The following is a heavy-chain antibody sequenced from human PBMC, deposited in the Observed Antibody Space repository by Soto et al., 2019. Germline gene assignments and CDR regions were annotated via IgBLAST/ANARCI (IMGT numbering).Heavy chain of an antibody. CDR1: GYTFTAYH. J-gene: IGHJ6*02. V-gene: IGHV1-2*02. Sequence: QVQLVQSGAEVKEPGDSVRVSCEASGYTFTAYHIHWVRQAPGQGLEWMGWINPKFGDTTYAQDFQGRVSMTRDMSISTDYMELSRLTSDYTAIYYCARNMDYYYGRGSGNGHGVWGQGNTVNVFS. D-gene: IGHD3-10*02. CDR2: INPKFGDT. CDR3: ARNMDYYYGRGSGNGHGV.